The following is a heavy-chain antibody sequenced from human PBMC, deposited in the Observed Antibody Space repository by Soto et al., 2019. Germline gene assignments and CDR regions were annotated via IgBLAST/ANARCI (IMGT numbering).Heavy chain of an antibody. J-gene: IGHJ4*02. V-gene: IGHV4-59*01. Sequence: SETXSLTCTVPVGSISSYYWSWIRQPPGKGLEWIGYIYYSGSTNYNPSLKSRVTISVDTSKNQFSLKLSSVTAADTAVYYCARRAGPFLFGYWGQGTLVTVSS. CDR3: ARRAGPFLFGY. D-gene: IGHD6-19*01. CDR2: IYYSGST. CDR1: VGSISSYY.